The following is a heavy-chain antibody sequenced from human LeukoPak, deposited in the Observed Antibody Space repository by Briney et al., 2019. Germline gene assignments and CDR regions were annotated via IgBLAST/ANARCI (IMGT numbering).Heavy chain of an antibody. CDR3: ARRKIRGVIIWGDYYGMDV. CDR2: INPNSGGT. J-gene: IGHJ6*02. Sequence: ASVKVSRKASGYTFTGFYMHWVRQAPGQGLEWMGWINPNSGGTKYAQRFQGRVTMTRDTSISTAYMELSSLRSEDTAVYYCARRKIRGVIIWGDYYGMDVWGQGTTVTVSS. V-gene: IGHV1-2*02. CDR1: GYTFTGFY. D-gene: IGHD3-10*01.